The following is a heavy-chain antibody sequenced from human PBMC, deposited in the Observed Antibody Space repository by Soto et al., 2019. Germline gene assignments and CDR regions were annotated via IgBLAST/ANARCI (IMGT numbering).Heavy chain of an antibody. CDR1: GFTFSSYA. CDR3: AKDPTEDSSPIDY. D-gene: IGHD6-6*01. Sequence: GGSLRLSCAASGFTFSSYAMSWVRQAPGKGLEWVSAISGSGGSTYCADSVKGRFTISRDNSKNTLYLQMNSLRAEDTAVYYCAKDPTEDSSPIDYWGQGTLVTVSS. J-gene: IGHJ4*02. CDR2: ISGSGGST. V-gene: IGHV3-23*01.